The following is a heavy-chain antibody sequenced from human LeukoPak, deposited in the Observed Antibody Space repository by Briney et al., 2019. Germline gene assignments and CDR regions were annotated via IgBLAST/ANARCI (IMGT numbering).Heavy chain of an antibody. Sequence: GGSLRLSCAASGFTFSNYWMHWVRQAPGKGLVWVSRLSTDGNNTNYADSVKGRFTISRDNAKNTLYLQMNSLRAEDTAVYYCIREFSFSSRPSFYIWGQGTIVTVSS. CDR2: LSTDGNNT. CDR1: GFTFSNYW. D-gene: IGHD2/OR15-2a*01. V-gene: IGHV3-74*01. CDR3: IREFSFSSRPSFYI. J-gene: IGHJ3*02.